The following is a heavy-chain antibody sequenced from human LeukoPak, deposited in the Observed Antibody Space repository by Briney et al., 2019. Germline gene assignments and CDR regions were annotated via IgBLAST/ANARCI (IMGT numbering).Heavy chain of an antibody. Sequence: ASVKVSCKASGYTFTSYGISWVRQAPGQGLEWMGWISAYSGNTNYAQKVQGRVTMTTDTSTSTAYMELRSLRSDDTAVYYCARDPRSRQPSYDAFDIWGQGTMVTVSS. CDR3: ARDPRSRQPSYDAFDI. CDR1: GYTFTSYG. CDR2: ISAYSGNT. D-gene: IGHD1-1*01. V-gene: IGHV1-18*01. J-gene: IGHJ3*02.